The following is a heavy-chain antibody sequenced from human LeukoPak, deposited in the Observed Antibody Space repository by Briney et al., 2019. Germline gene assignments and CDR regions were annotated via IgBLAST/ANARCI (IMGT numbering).Heavy chain of an antibody. CDR2: IYYSGST. CDR1: GGSISSSSYY. D-gene: IGHD2-2*02. J-gene: IGHJ4*02. Sequence: PSETLSLTCTVSGGSISSSSYYWGWIRQPPGKGLEWSGSIYYSGSTYYNPSLKSRVTISVDTSKNQFSLKLSSVTAADTAVYYCARHEDCSSTSCYTGSYYFDYWGQGTLVTVSS. CDR3: ARHEDCSSTSCYTGSYYFDY. V-gene: IGHV4-39*01.